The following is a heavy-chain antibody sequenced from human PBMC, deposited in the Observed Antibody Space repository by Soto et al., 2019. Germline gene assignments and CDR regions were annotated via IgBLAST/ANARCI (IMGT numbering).Heavy chain of an antibody. Sequence: GGSLRLSCAASGFTFTRYSMNWVRQAPGKGLEWVSSISSTTNYIYYADSMKGRFTGSRDNAKNSVYLEMNSLSAEDTAVYYCARESEDLTSNFDYRGKGTLVTVSS. V-gene: IGHV3-21*01. J-gene: IGHJ4*02. CDR3: ARESEDLTSNFDY. CDR2: ISSTTNYI. CDR1: GFTFTRYS.